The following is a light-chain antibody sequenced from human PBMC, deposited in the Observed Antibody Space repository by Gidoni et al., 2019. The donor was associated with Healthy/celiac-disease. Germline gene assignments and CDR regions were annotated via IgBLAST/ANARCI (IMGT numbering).Light chain of an antibody. Sequence: DIVMTQSPDSLAVSLGETATINCKSSPSVLYSSNNKTYLAWYQQKPGQPPKLLIYWASTRESGVPERFSGSGSGTDFTLTISSLQSEDVAVYYCQQYYSTPPTFGQGTRLEIK. CDR1: PSVLYSSNNKTY. V-gene: IGKV4-1*01. CDR3: QQYYSTPPT. CDR2: WAS. J-gene: IGKJ5*01.